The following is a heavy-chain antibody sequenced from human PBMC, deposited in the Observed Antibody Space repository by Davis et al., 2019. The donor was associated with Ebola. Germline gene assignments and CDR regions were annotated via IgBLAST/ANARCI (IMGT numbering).Heavy chain of an antibody. CDR2: IHYSGST. J-gene: IGHJ4*02. CDR1: GGATSSGGYY. V-gene: IGHV4-31*03. D-gene: IGHD3-22*01. Sequence: SETLSLTCTVSGGATSSGGYYWSWIRQHPGKGLEWLGYIHYSGSTYYNPSLKSRLTISVDTSKNQFSLKVRSVTAADTAVYFCARGPVCHYYDSSDYYSVPRYFDYWGQGTLVTVSS. CDR3: ARGPVCHYYDSSDYYSVPRYFDY.